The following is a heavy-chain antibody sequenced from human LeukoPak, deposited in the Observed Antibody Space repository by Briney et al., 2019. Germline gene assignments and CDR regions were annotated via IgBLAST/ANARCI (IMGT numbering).Heavy chain of an antibody. CDR3: ARQQVIDY. J-gene: IGHJ4*02. Sequence: GGSLRLSCAAFGFTFSSYNMNWVRQAPGKGLEWVSYISSTSNTKLYAGSVKGRFTVSRDDVKNSLYLQMNSLRAEDTAVYYCARQQVIDYWGQGTLVTVSS. D-gene: IGHD6-13*01. CDR1: GFTFSSYN. CDR2: ISSTSNTK. V-gene: IGHV3-48*04.